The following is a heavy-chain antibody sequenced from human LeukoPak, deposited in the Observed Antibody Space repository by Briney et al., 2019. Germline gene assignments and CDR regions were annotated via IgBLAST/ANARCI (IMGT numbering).Heavy chain of an antibody. Sequence: SETLSLTCTVSGYSISSGYYWGWIRQPPGKGLEWIGSIYHSGSTYYNPSLKSRVTVSVDTSKNQFSLKLSSVTAADTAVYYCAVRGNIAVAGPIDYWGQGTLVTVSS. CDR2: IYHSGST. CDR3: AVRGNIAVAGPIDY. J-gene: IGHJ4*02. CDR1: GYSISSGYY. V-gene: IGHV4-38-2*02. D-gene: IGHD6-19*01.